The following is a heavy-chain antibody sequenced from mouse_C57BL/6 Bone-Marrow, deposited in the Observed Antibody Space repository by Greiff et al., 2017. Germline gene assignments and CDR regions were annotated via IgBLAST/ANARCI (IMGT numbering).Heavy chain of an antibody. CDR2: IDPSDSYT. D-gene: IGHD6-1*01. Sequence: QVQLQQPGAELVKPGASVKLSCKASGYTFTSYWMQWVKQRPGQGLEWIGEIDPSDSYTNYNQKFKGKATLTVDPSSSTAYMQLSSLTSEDSAVYYCAMEQLYYFDYWGQGTTLTVSS. CDR1: GYTFTSYW. J-gene: IGHJ2*01. CDR3: AMEQLYYFDY. V-gene: IGHV1-50*01.